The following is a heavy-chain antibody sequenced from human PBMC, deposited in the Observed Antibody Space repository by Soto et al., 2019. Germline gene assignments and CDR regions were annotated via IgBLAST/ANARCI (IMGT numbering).Heavy chain of an antibody. CDR3: ARERAIPYVRYYGMDR. Sequence: ASVEVSCEASGYTFTRYYMHWVRQAPGQGLEWMGIINPSRGSTSYAQKFQGRVTMTRDTCTSTVYMELSSLRSEDTAVYYCARERAIPYVRYYGMDRWGGVARLTLSS. CDR1: GYTFTRYY. V-gene: IGHV1-46*01. J-gene: IGHJ6*02. CDR2: INPSRGST. D-gene: IGHD3-16*01.